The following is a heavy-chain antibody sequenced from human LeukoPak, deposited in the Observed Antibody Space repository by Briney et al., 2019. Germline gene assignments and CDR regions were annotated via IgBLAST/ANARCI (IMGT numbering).Heavy chain of an antibody. D-gene: IGHD1-14*01. J-gene: IGHJ1*01. Sequence: GGSLRLSCAASGFIVSSNYMSWVRQAPGKGLEWVSGIYSGGSTYYADSVKGRFTISRDNSKNTLYLQMNSLRAEDTAVYYCARGVYPDYFQHRGQGTLVTVSS. CDR3: ARGVYPDYFQH. CDR1: GFIVSSNY. CDR2: IYSGGST. V-gene: IGHV3-66*02.